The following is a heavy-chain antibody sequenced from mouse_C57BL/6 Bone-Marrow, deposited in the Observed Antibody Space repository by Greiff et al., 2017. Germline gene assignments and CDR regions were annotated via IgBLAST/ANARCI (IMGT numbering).Heavy chain of an antibody. D-gene: IGHD1-1*01. J-gene: IGHJ1*03. Sequence: QVQLKESGAELARPGASVKLSCKASGYTFTSYGISWVKQRTGQGLEWIGEIYPRSGNTYYNEKFKGKATLTTDKSSSTAYMELRSLTSEDSSVYLCARYTTVVATNWYFDVWGTGTTVTVAA. CDR2: IYPRSGNT. V-gene: IGHV1-81*01. CDR3: ARYTTVVATNWYFDV. CDR1: GYTFTSYG.